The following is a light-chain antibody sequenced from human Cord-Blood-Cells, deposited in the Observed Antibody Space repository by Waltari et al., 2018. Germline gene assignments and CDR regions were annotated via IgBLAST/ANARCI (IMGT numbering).Light chain of an antibody. Sequence: IQLNKSQYTLSASEGDRITMTCRASQGISSYLAWYQQKPGKAPKLLIYAASTLQSGVPSRFSGSGSGTDFTLTISSLQPEDFATYYCQQLNSYPYTFGQGTKLEIK. CDR2: AAS. J-gene: IGKJ2*01. V-gene: IGKV1-9*01. CDR3: QQLNSYPYT. CDR1: QGISSY.